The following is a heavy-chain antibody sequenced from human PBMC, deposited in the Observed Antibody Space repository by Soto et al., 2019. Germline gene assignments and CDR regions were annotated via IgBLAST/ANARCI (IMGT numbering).Heavy chain of an antibody. CDR1: GYTFTSYG. CDR2: ISAYNGNT. CDR3: ARDFGSPAQYCSSTSCYMFSGTCYFDY. Sequence: ASVKVSCKASGYTFTSYGISWVRQAPGQGLEWMGWISAYNGNTNYAQKLQGRVTMTTDTSTSTAYMELRSLRSDDTAVYYCARDFGSPAQYCSSTSCYMFSGTCYFDYWGQGTLVTVSS. D-gene: IGHD2-2*02. V-gene: IGHV1-18*04. J-gene: IGHJ4*02.